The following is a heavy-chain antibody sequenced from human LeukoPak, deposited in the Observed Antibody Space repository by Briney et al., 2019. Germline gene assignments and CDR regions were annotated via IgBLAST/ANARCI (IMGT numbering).Heavy chain of an antibody. J-gene: IGHJ5*02. Sequence: KTGGSLRLSCAASGFTFSSYSMNWVRQAPGKGLEWVSSISSSSSYIYYADSVKGRFTISRDNAKNSLYLQMNSLRAEDTAVYYCARDLVQQGDWFDPWGQGTLVTVSS. CDR2: ISSSSSYI. CDR3: ARDLVQQGDWFDP. D-gene: IGHD3-10*01. CDR1: GFTFSSYS. V-gene: IGHV3-21*01.